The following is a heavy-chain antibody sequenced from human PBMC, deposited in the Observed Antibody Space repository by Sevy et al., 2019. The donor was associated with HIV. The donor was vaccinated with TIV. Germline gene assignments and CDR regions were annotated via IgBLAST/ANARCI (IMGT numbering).Heavy chain of an antibody. CDR2: ISGGGCT. CDR3: AKHYIHDIADGWYFDL. Sequence: GGSLRLSCAASGFTFNNYAMSWVRQAPGKGLEGKGLEWGSTISGGGCTYYADSVRGRFTISRDNSKNTLYLQVNSLRVEDTALYYCAKHYIHDIADGWYFDLWGRGTLVTVSS. V-gene: IGHV3-23*01. D-gene: IGHD6-13*01. CDR1: GFTFNNYA. J-gene: IGHJ2*01.